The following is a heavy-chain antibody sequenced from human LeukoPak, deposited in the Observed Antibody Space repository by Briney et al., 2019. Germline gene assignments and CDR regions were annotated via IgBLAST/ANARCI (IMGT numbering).Heavy chain of an antibody. J-gene: IGHJ4*02. CDR3: ARVMSEYSYGSFDY. CDR2: IYYGRT. Sequence: SETLSLTCTVSGDSISSYYWSWIRQPPGKGLEWIGYIYYGRTNYNPSLKSRVTISMDTSKKQFSLKLSAVTAADTAVYYCARVMSEYSYGSFDYWGQGTLVTVSS. V-gene: IGHV4-59*01. D-gene: IGHD5-18*01. CDR1: GDSISSYY.